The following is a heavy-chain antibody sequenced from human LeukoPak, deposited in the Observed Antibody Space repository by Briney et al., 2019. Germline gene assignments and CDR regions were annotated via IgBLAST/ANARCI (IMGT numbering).Heavy chain of an antibody. CDR2: IYYSGST. CDR1: GGSISSYY. D-gene: IGHD3-10*01. J-gene: IGHJ4*02. CDR3: ARHKYYGSGSPFDY. Sequence: SETLSLTCTVPGGSISSYYWSWIRQPPGKGLEWIGYIYYSGSTNYNPSLKSRVTISVDTSKNQFSLKLSSVTAADTAVYYCARHKYYGSGSPFDYWGQGTLVTVSS. V-gene: IGHV4-59*08.